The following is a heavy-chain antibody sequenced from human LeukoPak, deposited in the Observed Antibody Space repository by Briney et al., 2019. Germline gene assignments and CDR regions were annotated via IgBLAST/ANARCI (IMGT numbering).Heavy chain of an antibody. V-gene: IGHV4-59*08. J-gene: IGHJ4*02. CDR1: GGSISRYY. CDR2: VSYSGST. CDR3: ARHYDSVGYYFDY. D-gene: IGHD3-22*01. Sequence: SETLSLTCTVSGGSISRYYWSWIRQPPGKGLEWIGYVSYSGSTNYNPSLKSRVTISVDTSRNQSSLNLSSVTAADTAVYYCARHYDSVGYYFDYWGQGTLVTVSS.